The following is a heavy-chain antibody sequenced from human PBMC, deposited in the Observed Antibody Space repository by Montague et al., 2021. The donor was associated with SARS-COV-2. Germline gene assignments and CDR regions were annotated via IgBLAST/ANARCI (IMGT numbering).Heavy chain of an antibody. CDR2: IFTSGTA. V-gene: IGHV4-4*07. CDR3: ARTPDSGYHGGFDS. CDR1: GGSISTYY. J-gene: IGHJ4*02. D-gene: IGHD2-2*01. Sequence: SETLSLTCTVSGGSISTYYWSWIRQPAGKGLEWIGRIFTSGTASYSPSLKSRVTMAVDTSKNQFSLTVTSVTAADTAVYYCARTPDSGYHGGFDSWGQGALVTVPS.